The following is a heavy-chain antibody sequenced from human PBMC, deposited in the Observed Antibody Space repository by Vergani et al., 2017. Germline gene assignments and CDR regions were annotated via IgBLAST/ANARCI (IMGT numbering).Heavy chain of an antibody. CDR3: ARTGEWMRSNNGPPDYVFALDV. D-gene: IGHD3-10*01. Sequence: EVQLLESGGGLVQPGRSLRLSCAASGFNFRGYVMNWVRQAPGKGLEWVASISSSSAYIDYVDSIKGRFTISRDNAKRSVFLQMNSLRAEDTAVYYCARTGEWMRSNNGPPDYVFALDVWGQGTTVIVSS. CDR1: GFNFRGYV. CDR2: ISSSSAYI. V-gene: IGHV3-21*01. J-gene: IGHJ6*02.